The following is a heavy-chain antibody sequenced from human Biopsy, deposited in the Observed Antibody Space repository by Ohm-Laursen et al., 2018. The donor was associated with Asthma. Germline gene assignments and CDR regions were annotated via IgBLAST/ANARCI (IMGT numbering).Heavy chain of an antibody. CDR1: GFSFSNFA. J-gene: IGHJ4*02. CDR3: ARGDSSNWSHYYFDY. Sequence: SLRLSCTASGFSFSNFAIHWVRQAPGKGLEWVGVISKDASTQDYADSVKGRFTMARDNSKNTLDLQMNSLRAEDTAVYYCARGDSSNWSHYYFDYWGQGTLVTVSS. D-gene: IGHD3-22*01. CDR2: ISKDASTQ. V-gene: IGHV3-30*07.